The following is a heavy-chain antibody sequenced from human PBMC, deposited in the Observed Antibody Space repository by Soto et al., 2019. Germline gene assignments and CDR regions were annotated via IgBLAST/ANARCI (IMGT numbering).Heavy chain of an antibody. CDR3: ASARSGSDFVLEY. J-gene: IGHJ4*02. Sequence: QVQLQESGPGLVKPSQTLSLTCTVSSGSITSGLYNWTWIRQHPGKGLEWIGYIYSRWNTNYTPALKSRVAITVDTSKKQFSLMESSVTAADTAVYYCASARSGSDFVLEYWGQGAQVTVSP. CDR2: IYSRWNT. D-gene: IGHD3-10*01. CDR1: SGSITSGLYN. V-gene: IGHV4-31*03.